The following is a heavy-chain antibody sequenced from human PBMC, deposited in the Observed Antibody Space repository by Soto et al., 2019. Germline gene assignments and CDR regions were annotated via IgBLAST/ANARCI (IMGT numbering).Heavy chain of an antibody. CDR1: GDSISIGYW. CDR2: IYHTGST. CDR3: ARGGEGGQQLVRFDY. J-gene: IGHJ4*02. D-gene: IGHD6-13*01. V-gene: IGHV4-4*02. Sequence: SETLSLTCDVSGDSISIGYWCNCVRQPPGKGLEWIGEIYHTGSTKYNPSLESRLTISVDKSKNQFSLKLDFVTAADTAMYFCARGGEGGQQLVRFDYWGPGTLVTVSS.